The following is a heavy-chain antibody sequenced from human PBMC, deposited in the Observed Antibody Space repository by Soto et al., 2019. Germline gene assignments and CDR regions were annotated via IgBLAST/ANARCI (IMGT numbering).Heavy chain of an antibody. CDR2: IYHSGST. J-gene: IGHJ3*02. D-gene: IGHD1-26*01. V-gene: IGHV4-30-4*01. CDR1: GGSISSGDYY. Sequence: PSETLSLTCTVSGGSISSGDYYWSWIRQPPGKGLEWIGYIYHSGSTNYNPSLKSRVTISVDKSKNQFPLKLSSVTAADTAVYYCARFNSGNYYEAFDIWGQGTMVTVSS. CDR3: ARFNSGNYYEAFDI.